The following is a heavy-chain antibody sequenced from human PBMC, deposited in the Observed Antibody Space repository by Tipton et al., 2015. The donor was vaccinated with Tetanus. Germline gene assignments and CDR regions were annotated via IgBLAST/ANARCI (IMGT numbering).Heavy chain of an antibody. CDR1: GGSISSYY. Sequence: TLSLTCTVSGGSISSYYWSWIRQPPGKGLEWIGYIYYSGSTKYNPSLKSRVTISVDTSKNQFSLKLSSVTAADTAVYYCARATGIAAGVRWFDPWGQGTLVTVSS. CDR2: IYYSGST. J-gene: IGHJ5*02. V-gene: IGHV4-59*01. D-gene: IGHD6-13*01. CDR3: ARATGIAAGVRWFDP.